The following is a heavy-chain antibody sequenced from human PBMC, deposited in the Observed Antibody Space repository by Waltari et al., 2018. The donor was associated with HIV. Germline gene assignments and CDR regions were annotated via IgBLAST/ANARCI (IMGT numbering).Heavy chain of an antibody. CDR2: ISKSGDRT. CDR3: ARDGGEY. Sequence: EVQVLESGGTLVQPGGSLRVSCAASGFAFSNYAVSWVRQAAGQGLEWVSAISKSGDRTYYADSGRCRFTITRDNAENTVWLEMRNLRVDDAGLYYCARDGGEYWGQGTLLTVSS. D-gene: IGHD3-10*01. CDR1: GFAFSNYA. V-gene: IGHV3-23*01. J-gene: IGHJ4*02.